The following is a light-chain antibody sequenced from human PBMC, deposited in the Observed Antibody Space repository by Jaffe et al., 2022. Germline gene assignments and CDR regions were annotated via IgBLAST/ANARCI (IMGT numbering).Light chain of an antibody. Sequence: DIQMTQSPSAISASVGDRVTITCRASQGINNYLAWFQQKPGKVPRRLIYGTFTLERGVPSRFSGSGSGTEFTLTISSLLRDDFATYYCLQHNDYPWTFGQGTTVE. CDR3: LQHNDYPWT. V-gene: IGKV1-17*03. CDR1: QGINNY. J-gene: IGKJ1*01. CDR2: GTF.